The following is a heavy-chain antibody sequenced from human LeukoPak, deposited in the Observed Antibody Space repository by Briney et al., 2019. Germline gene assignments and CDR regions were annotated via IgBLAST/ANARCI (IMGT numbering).Heavy chain of an antibody. J-gene: IGHJ4*01. CDR3: ARLPGYYYGSGSYFSD. CDR2: ISSSSSYI. Sequence: GGSLTLSCAVSGFTFSSYSINWVRQAPGKGLEWVSSISSSSSYIYYADSVKGRFTISRDNAKNSLYLQMNSLRAEDTAVYYCARLPGYYYGSGSYFSDWGHGDLCSVSS. V-gene: IGHV3-21*01. D-gene: IGHD3-10*01. CDR1: GFTFSSYS.